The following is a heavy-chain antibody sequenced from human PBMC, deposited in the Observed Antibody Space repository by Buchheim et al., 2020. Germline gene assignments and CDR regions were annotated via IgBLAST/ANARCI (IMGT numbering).Heavy chain of an antibody. Sequence: QVQLVESGGGVVQPGRSLRLSCAASGFTFSSYGMHWVRQAPGKGLEWVAVIWYDGSNKYYADSVKGRFTISRDNSKNTLYLQMNSLRAEDTAVYYCAREYIVLVPAAMFLSDYYYGMDVWGQGTT. CDR3: AREYIVLVPAAMFLSDYYYGMDV. D-gene: IGHD2-2*01. V-gene: IGHV3-33*01. CDR1: GFTFSSYG. CDR2: IWYDGSNK. J-gene: IGHJ6*02.